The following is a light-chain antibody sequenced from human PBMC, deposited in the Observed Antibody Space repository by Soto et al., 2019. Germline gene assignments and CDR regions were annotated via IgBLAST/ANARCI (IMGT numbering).Light chain of an antibody. CDR1: SSDVGKYNF. V-gene: IGLV2-14*01. CDR3: ASYTSAISLV. Sequence: QSALTQPASVSGSPGQSITIPCTGTSSDVGKYNFVSWYQQLPGKAPKLIIYEVTNRPSGVSHRFSGSKSGNTASLTISGLQAADESYYYCASYTSAISLVFGTGTKVTVL. CDR2: EVT. J-gene: IGLJ1*01.